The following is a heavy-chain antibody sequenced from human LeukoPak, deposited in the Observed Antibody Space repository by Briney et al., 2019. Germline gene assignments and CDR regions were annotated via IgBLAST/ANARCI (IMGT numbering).Heavy chain of an antibody. CDR1: GYSISSGYY. D-gene: IGHD3-16*01. CDR2: IYHSGST. Sequence: PSETLSLTCAFSGYSISSGYYWGWIRQPPGKGLEWIGSIYHSGSTYYNPSLKSRVTISVDTSKNQFSLKLSSVTAADTAVYYCVTFGSSYYFDYWGQGTLVTVSS. J-gene: IGHJ4*02. V-gene: IGHV4-38-2*01. CDR3: VTFGSSYYFDY.